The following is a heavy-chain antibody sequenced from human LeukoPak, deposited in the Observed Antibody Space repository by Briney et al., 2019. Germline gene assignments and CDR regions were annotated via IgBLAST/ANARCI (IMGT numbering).Heavy chain of an antibody. CDR2: ISGSGGST. CDR3: AKDLGGVGTDSYYYDSSGYSH. J-gene: IGHJ4*02. Sequence: PGGSLRLSCAASGFTFSSYAMSWVRQAPGKGLEWVSAISGSGGSTYYADSVKGRFTISRDNSKNTLYLQMNSLRAEDTAVYYCAKDLGGVGTDSYYYDSSGYSHWGQGTLVTVSS. V-gene: IGHV3-23*01. CDR1: GFTFSSYA. D-gene: IGHD3-22*01.